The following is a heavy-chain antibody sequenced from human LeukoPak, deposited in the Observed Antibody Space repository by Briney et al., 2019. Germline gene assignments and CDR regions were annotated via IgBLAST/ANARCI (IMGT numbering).Heavy chain of an antibody. Sequence: SETLSLTCTVSGGSMSVHYWSWIRQTPGKGLEWIGHIYYTGATTYNPSLKSPVSISVDTSKNQFSLRLTSVTAADTAVYFCARIYLVYYGSASYKYYFDYWGQGMLVTVSS. CDR1: GGSMSVHY. V-gene: IGHV4-59*11. CDR2: IYYTGAT. CDR3: ARIYLVYYGSASYKYYFDY. J-gene: IGHJ4*02. D-gene: IGHD3-10*01.